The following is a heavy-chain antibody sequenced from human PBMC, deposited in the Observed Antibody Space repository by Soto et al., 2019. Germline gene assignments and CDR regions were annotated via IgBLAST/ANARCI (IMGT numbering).Heavy chain of an antibody. D-gene: IGHD3-9*01. J-gene: IGHJ3*02. V-gene: IGHV4-34*01. CDR1: GGSFSGYY. Sequence: SETLSLTCAVYGGSFSGYYWSWIRQPPGKGLEWIGEINHSGSTNYNPSLKSRVTISVDTSKNQFSLKLSSVTAADTAVYYCARGLITYYDILTGYKSHAFDIWGQGTMVTVSS. CDR3: ARGLITYYDILTGYKSHAFDI. CDR2: INHSGST.